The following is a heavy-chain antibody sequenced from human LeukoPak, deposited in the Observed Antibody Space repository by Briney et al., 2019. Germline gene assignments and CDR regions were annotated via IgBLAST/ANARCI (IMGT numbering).Heavy chain of an antibody. D-gene: IGHD3-3*01. CDR1: GFAFSSYA. CDR3: AKTGGSYDFWSGYRYYFDY. V-gene: IGHV3-23*01. Sequence: GGSLRLSCAASGFAFSSYAMSWVRQAPGKGLEWVSAISGSGGSTYYADSVKGRFTISRDNSKNTLYLQMNSLRAEETAVYYGAKTGGSYDFWSGYRYYFDYWGQGTLVTVSS. CDR2: ISGSGGST. J-gene: IGHJ4*02.